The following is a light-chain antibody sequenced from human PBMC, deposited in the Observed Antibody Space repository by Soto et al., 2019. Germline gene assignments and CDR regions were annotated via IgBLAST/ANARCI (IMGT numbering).Light chain of an antibody. CDR3: QQYYITPYT. Sequence: DIVMTQSPDSLAVSLGERATINCKSSQSVLYSSSNNNYLAWYQQKPRQPPKLLIYWASSRESGVPDRFSGRGSGTDVTLTISNLQAEDVAVYYCQQYYITPYTFGQGTKLEIK. CDR2: WAS. J-gene: IGKJ2*01. V-gene: IGKV4-1*01. CDR1: QSVLYSSSNNNY.